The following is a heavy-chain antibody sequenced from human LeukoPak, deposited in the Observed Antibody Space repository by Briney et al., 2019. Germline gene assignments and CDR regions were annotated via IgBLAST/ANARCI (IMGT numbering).Heavy chain of an antibody. J-gene: IGHJ4*02. Sequence: PGGSLRLSCAASGFTFSNAWMSWVRQAPGKGLEWVGRIKSKTDGETTDYAAPVKGRFTISRDDSKNTLYLQMNSLKTEDTAVYYCTTEGIVVVVAAEDDFDYWGQGTLVTVSS. CDR3: TTEGIVVVVAAEDDFDY. CDR1: GFTFSNAW. D-gene: IGHD2-15*01. CDR2: IKSKTDGETT. V-gene: IGHV3-15*01.